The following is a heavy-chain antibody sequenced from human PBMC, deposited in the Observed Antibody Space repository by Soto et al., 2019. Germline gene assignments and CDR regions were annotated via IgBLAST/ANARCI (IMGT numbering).Heavy chain of an antibody. V-gene: IGHV4-39*01. J-gene: IGHJ3*02. CDR2: IYYSGTT. CDR3: ARRGYCSGGSCYWRGARDI. D-gene: IGHD2-15*01. CDR1: GGSISRSSYY. Sequence: SETLSLTCAVSGGSISRSSYYWGWIRQPPGKGLEWIGSIYYSGTTYYNTSLKSRVTISVDTSKNQFSLRLSSVTAADTAVYYCARRGYCSGGSCYWRGARDIWGQGTMVTVSS.